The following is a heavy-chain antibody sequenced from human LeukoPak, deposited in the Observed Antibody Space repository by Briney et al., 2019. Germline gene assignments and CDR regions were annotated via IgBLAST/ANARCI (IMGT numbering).Heavy chain of an antibody. CDR3: AKYDFWTPTGWFDP. J-gene: IGHJ5*02. Sequence: GGSLKLSCAGTGFTFGSYAMSWVRQAPGKGLEWVSAISGSGGSTYYADSVKGRFTISRDNSKDTLYLQMNSLRAEDTAVYYCAKYDFWTPTGWFDPWGQGTLVTVSS. V-gene: IGHV3-23*01. CDR1: GFTFGSYA. CDR2: ISGSGGST. D-gene: IGHD3-3*01.